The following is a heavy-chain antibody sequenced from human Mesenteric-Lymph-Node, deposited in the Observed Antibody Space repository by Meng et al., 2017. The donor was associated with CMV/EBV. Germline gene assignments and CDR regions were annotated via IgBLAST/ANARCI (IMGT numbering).Heavy chain of an antibody. J-gene: IGHJ4*02. Sequence: ASGYTFTIYDLTCVRQAPGQGLEWMGIINPSGGNTNYAQKFQGRVTMTRDTSTSTVYMELSSLRSEDTAVYYCAREAGSGFYPAFDYWGQGTLVTVSS. CDR1: GYTFTIYD. D-gene: IGHD3-22*01. CDR3: AREAGSGFYPAFDY. V-gene: IGHV1-46*01. CDR2: INPSGGNT.